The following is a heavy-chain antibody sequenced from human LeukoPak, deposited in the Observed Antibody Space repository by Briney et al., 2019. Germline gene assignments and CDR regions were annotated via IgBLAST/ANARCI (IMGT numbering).Heavy chain of an antibody. V-gene: IGHV4-34*01. CDR3: ARAQYSGYDYIDAFDI. Sequence: SETPSLTCAVYGGSFSGYYWSWIRRPPGKGLEWIGEINHSGSTNYNPSLKSRVTISVDTSKNQFSLKLSSVTAADTAVYYCARAQYSGYDYIDAFDIWGQGTMVTVSS. D-gene: IGHD5-12*01. CDR1: GGSFSGYY. CDR2: INHSGST. J-gene: IGHJ3*02.